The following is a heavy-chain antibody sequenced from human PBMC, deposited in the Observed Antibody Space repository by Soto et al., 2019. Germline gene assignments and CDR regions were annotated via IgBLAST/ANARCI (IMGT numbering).Heavy chain of an antibody. CDR2: VSQSGIA. CDR3: ADPPSGF. J-gene: IGHJ4*02. V-gene: IGHV4-4*02. CDR1: GRSFDSFTFTYNL. D-gene: IGHD6-25*01. Sequence: SHTLSLTCVLSGRSFDSFTFTYNLWNWVRQPPGKGLEWIGEVSQSGIANYNPSLKSRVTISIDKSKNQFYLHLNSVTAADTAVYYCADPPSGFWGQG.